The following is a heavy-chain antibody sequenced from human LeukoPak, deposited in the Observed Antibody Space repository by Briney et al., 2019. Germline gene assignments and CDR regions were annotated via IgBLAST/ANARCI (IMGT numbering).Heavy chain of an antibody. V-gene: IGHV3-30*18. CDR3: AKDRSWEPTRRGVLDY. D-gene: IGHD3-10*01. CDR2: ISYDGRNK. J-gene: IGHJ4*02. Sequence: GGFLRLSCAASGFTFSSYGMHWVRQAPGKGLEWVAIISYDGRNKWYVDSVKGRFIISRDNSENTLYLQMSSLRGEDTAVYYCAKDRSWEPTRRGVLDYWGQGTLVTVSS. CDR1: GFTFSSYG.